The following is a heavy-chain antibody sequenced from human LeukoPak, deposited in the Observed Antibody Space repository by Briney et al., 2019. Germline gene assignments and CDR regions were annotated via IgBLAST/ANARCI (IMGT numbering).Heavy chain of an antibody. CDR3: ARGAKYYYGSGSYVLYYYMDV. V-gene: IGHV4-39*07. CDR1: GGSISSSRYY. D-gene: IGHD3-10*01. J-gene: IGHJ6*03. Sequence: SETLSLTCTVSGGSISSSRYYWGWLRQPPGKGLEWIGTIYYSGSTYYNPSLKSRVTISVDTSKNQFSLKLSSVTAADTAVYYCARGAKYYYGSGSYVLYYYMDVWGKGTTVTISS. CDR2: IYYSGST.